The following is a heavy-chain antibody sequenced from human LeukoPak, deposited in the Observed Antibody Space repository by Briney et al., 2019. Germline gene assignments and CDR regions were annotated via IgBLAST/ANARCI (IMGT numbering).Heavy chain of an antibody. V-gene: IGHV3-53*01. CDR2: IYSGGTT. CDR3: AAYDFWSGYSAGIDY. Sequence: GGSLRLSCAASGFTVSSNYMSWVRQAPGKGLEWVSAIYSGGTTYYADSVKGRFTISRDNSKNTLYLQMNSLRAEDTAVYYCAAYDFWSGYSAGIDYWGQGALVTVSS. J-gene: IGHJ4*02. D-gene: IGHD3-3*01. CDR1: GFTVSSNY.